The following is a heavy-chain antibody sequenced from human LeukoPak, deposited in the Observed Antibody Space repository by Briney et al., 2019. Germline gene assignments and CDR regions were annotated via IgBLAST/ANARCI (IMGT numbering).Heavy chain of an antibody. D-gene: IGHD3-3*02. CDR3: ARSILFAFDI. J-gene: IGHJ3*02. CDR2: IYNDGST. V-gene: IGHV3-53*01. Sequence: GGSLRLSCAASGLTVSSSYMSWVRQAPGKGLEWVSIIYNDGSTYYADSMKGRFTISRDNSKNTLYLQVNSLSAEDTAMYYCARSILFAFDIWGQGTMVTVSS. CDR1: GLTVSSSY.